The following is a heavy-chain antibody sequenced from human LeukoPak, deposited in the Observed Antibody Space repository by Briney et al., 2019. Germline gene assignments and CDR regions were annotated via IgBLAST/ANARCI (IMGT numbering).Heavy chain of an antibody. V-gene: IGHV3-30-3*01. J-gene: IGHJ3*02. D-gene: IGHD2-2*02. CDR2: ISYDGSNK. CDR1: GFTFSGYA. CDR3: ARGRYCSSTSCYSEGGGEPDAFDI. Sequence: GGSLRLSCAASGFTFSGYAMHWVRQAPGKGLEWVAVISYDGSNKYYADSVRGRFTISRDNSKNTLYLQMNSLRAEDTAVYYCARGRYCSSTSCYSEGGGEPDAFDIWGQGTMVTVSS.